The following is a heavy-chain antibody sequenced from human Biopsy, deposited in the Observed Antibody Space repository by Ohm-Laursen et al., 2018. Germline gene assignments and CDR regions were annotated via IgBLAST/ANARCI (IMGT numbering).Heavy chain of an antibody. CDR1: GYTPTALS. CDR3: AADINVWNVNY. J-gene: IGHJ4*02. D-gene: IGHD1-1*01. CDR2: FAPENGKT. Sequence: PSVKVSCKVSGYTPTALSMHWVRQAPGRGLGWRGGFAPENGKTIYAQKFQGRITMTEDTSTDTAYMELSSLRSEDTAVYYCAADINVWNVNYWGQGTQVTVSS. V-gene: IGHV1-24*01.